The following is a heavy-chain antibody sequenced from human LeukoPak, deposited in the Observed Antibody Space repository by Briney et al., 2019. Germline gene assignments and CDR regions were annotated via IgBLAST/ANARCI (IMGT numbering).Heavy chain of an antibody. D-gene: IGHD5-12*01. J-gene: IGHJ4*02. CDR3: AKYVDIVATIGIDY. Sequence: PGGSLRLSCAASGFTFSSYAMSWVRQAPGKGLEWVSAISGSGGSTYYADSVKGRFTISRDNSKNTPYLQMNSLRAEDTAVYYCAKYVDIVATIGIDYWGQGTLVTVSS. CDR2: ISGSGGST. CDR1: GFTFSSYA. V-gene: IGHV3-23*01.